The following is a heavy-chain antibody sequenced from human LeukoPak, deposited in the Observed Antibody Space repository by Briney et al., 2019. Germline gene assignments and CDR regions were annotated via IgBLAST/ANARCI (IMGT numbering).Heavy chain of an antibody. CDR3: ARDDSSGYHPSGDAFDI. V-gene: IGHV4-4*02. D-gene: IGHD3-22*01. J-gene: IGHJ3*02. Sequence: SGTLSLTCAVSGGSISSSNWWSWVRQPPGKGLEWIGEIYHSGSTNYNPSLKSRVTISVDKSKNQFSLKLSSVTAADTAVYYCARDDSSGYHPSGDAFDIWGQGTMVTVSS. CDR1: GGSISSSNW. CDR2: IYHSGST.